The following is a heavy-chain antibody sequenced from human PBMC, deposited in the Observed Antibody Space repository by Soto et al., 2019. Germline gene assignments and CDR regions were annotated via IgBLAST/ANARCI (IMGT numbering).Heavy chain of an antibody. CDR2: ISTYDGNT. CDR1: GYTFSTYG. CDR3: ARSGAHQSTFFDY. D-gene: IGHD2-2*01. Sequence: QVRLVQSGGEVKRPGASVKVSCQASGYTFSTYGITWVRQAPGQGLEWMAWISTYDGNTNYAQKFQGRVTMTTDTSTSTAYMELRSLRSDDTAVYYCARSGAHQSTFFDYWGQGTLVTVSS. J-gene: IGHJ4*02. V-gene: IGHV1-18*01.